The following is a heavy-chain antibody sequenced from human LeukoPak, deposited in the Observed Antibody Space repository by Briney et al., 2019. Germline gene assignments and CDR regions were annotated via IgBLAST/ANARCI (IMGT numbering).Heavy chain of an antibody. D-gene: IGHD6-19*01. CDR2: INHSGST. V-gene: IGHV4-34*01. J-gene: IGHJ4*02. CDR1: GGSFSGYY. CDR3: ARAPKRYSSGWYYFDY. Sequence: SETLSLTCAVYGGSFSGYYWSWIRQPPGKGLEWIGEINHSGSTNYNPSLKSRVTISVDTSKNQFSLKLSSVTAADTAVYYCARAPKRYSSGWYYFDYWGQGTLVTVSS.